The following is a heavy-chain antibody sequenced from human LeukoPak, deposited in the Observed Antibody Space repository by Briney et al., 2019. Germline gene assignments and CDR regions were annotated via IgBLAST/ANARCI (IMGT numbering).Heavy chain of an antibody. Sequence: GGSLRLSCAASGFSFRSHAMHWVRQAPGKGLEWVAQIWYDGSNKYYTDSVKGRFTISRDNSESTLYLQMDSLRAEDTAAYYCARDGQQLAPYTMDVWGQGTTVTVSS. J-gene: IGHJ6*02. V-gene: IGHV3-33*01. D-gene: IGHD6-13*01. CDR3: ARDGQQLAPYTMDV. CDR1: GFSFRSHA. CDR2: IWYDGSNK.